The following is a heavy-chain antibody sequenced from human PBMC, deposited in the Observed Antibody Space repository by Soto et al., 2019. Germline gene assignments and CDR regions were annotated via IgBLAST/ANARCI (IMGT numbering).Heavy chain of an antibody. J-gene: IGHJ6*03. CDR3: ARSRRYQLPKYYYYYMDV. CDR2: IYSGGST. D-gene: IGHD2-2*01. V-gene: IGHV3-53*04. CDR1: GFTVSSNY. Sequence: EVQLVESGGGLVQPGGSLRLSCAASGFTVSSNYMSWVRQAPGKGLEWVSVIYSGGSTYYADSVKGRFTISRHNSKNTLYLQMNSLRAEDTAVYYCARSRRYQLPKYYYYYMDVWGKGTTVTVSS.